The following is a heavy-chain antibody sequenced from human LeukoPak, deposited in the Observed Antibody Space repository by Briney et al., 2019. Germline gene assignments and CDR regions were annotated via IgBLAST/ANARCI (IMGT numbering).Heavy chain of an antibody. CDR1: GFTFSSYW. V-gene: IGHV3-7*01. J-gene: IGHJ4*02. CDR3: ARESTAAVWFGELLSYFDY. D-gene: IGHD3-10*01. CDR2: IKQDGSEK. Sequence: GGSLRLSCAASGFTFSSYWMSWVRQAPGKGLEWVANIKQDGSEKYYVDSVKGRFTISRDNAKNSLYLQMNSLRAEDTAVYYCARESTAAVWFGELLSYFDYWGQGTLATVSS.